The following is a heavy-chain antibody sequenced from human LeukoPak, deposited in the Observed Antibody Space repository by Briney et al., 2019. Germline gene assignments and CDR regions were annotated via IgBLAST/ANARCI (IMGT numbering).Heavy chain of an antibody. CDR2: INPSGGST. Sequence: APVKVSCKASGYTFTTYFIHWVRQAPGQGLEWMGLINPSGGSTNYAQKFQGRVTMNRDTSTSTVYMELSSLRSEDTAVYYCARDQRVVPATRGMDVWGQGTTVTVSS. V-gene: IGHV1-46*01. CDR3: ARDQRVVPATRGMDV. D-gene: IGHD2-2*01. J-gene: IGHJ6*02. CDR1: GYTFTTYF.